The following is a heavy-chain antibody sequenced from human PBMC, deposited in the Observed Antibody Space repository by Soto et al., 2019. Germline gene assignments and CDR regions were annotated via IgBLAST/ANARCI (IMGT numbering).Heavy chain of an antibody. CDR1: GGSISSGGYY. V-gene: IGHV4-31*03. D-gene: IGHD3-10*01. Sequence: QVQLQESGPGLVKPSQTLSLTCTVSGGSISSGGYYWSWIRQHPGKGLVWIGYIYYSGSTYYNPSLKSRVTISVDTSKNQFSRKLSSVTAADTAVYYCARHKTYYYGSGSYSPYYYYYYMDVWGKGTTVTVSS. J-gene: IGHJ6*03. CDR3: ARHKTYYYGSGSYSPYYYYYYMDV. CDR2: IYYSGST.